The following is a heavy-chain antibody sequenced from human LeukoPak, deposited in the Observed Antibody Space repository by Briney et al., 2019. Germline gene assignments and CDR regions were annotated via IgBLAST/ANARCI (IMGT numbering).Heavy chain of an antibody. CDR2: INHSGST. J-gene: IGHJ5*02. V-gene: IGHV4-34*01. D-gene: IGHD3-22*01. CDR1: GGSFSGHY. CDR3: ARDLGQYYDTSDNWFDP. Sequence: SETLSLTCAVYGGSFSGHYRSWIRQPPGKGLEWIGEINHSGSTNYNPSLKSRVTISVDTSKNQFSLKLSSVTAADTAVYYCARDLGQYYDTSDNWFDPWGQGTLVTVSS.